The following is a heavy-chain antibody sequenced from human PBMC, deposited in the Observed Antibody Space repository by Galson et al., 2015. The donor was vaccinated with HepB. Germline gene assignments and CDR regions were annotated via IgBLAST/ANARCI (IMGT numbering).Heavy chain of an antibody. CDR3: ARDYSNYPVWLYYYMDV. D-gene: IGHD4-11*01. J-gene: IGHJ6*03. CDR1: GFTFSSYS. V-gene: IGHV3-21*01. Sequence: SLRLSCAASGFTFSSYSMNWVRKAPGKGLEWVSSISSSSSYIYYADSVKGRFTISRDNAKNSLYLQMNSLRAEDTAVYYCARDYSNYPVWLYYYMDVWGKGTTVTVSS. CDR2: ISSSSSYI.